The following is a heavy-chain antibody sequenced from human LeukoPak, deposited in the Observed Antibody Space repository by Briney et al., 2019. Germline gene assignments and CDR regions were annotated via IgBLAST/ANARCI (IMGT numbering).Heavy chain of an antibody. J-gene: IGHJ2*01. V-gene: IGHV3-7*03. CDR2: INQDGREK. CDR3: AKAPGSYYSDWYFDL. D-gene: IGHD1-26*01. Sequence: PGGSLRLSCAASGFTFSKFWMSWVRQAPGKGLEWVANINQDGREKFYVDSMKGRFTISRDNAKNSLYLQTNSLRAEDTALYYCAKAPGSYYSDWYFDLWGRGTLVTVSS. CDR1: GFTFSKFW.